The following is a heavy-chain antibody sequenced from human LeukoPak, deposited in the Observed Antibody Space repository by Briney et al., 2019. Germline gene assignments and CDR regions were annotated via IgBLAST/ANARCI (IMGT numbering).Heavy chain of an antibody. CDR3: ARGRNDYGDHEVDY. CDR1: GYTFTGYY. J-gene: IGHJ4*02. Sequence: VKASCKASGYTFTGYYMHWVRQAPGQGLEWMGWINPNSGGTNYAQKFQGRVTMTRDTSISTAYMELSRLRSDDAAVYYCARGRNDYGDHEVDYWGQGTLVTVSP. V-gene: IGHV1-2*02. D-gene: IGHD4-17*01. CDR2: INPNSGGT.